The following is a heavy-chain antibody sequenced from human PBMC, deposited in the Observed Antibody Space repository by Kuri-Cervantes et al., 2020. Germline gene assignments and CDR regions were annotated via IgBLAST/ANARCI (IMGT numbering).Heavy chain of an antibody. D-gene: IGHD3-16*01. Sequence: SETLSLTCAVSGYSISSGYYWGWIRQPPGKGLEWIGSIYHSGSTYYNPSLKSRVTISVDTSKNQFSLKLSSVTAADTAVYYCARGHAGEGWGQGTLVTVSS. J-gene: IGHJ4*02. CDR2: IYHSGST. V-gene: IGHV4-38-2*01. CDR3: ARGHAGEG. CDR1: GYSISSGYY.